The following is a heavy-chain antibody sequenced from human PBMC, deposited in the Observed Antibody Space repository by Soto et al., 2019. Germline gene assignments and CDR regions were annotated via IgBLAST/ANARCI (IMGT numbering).Heavy chain of an antibody. CDR2: IIPMFGTA. Sequence: QVQLVQSGAEVKKPESSVKVSCKAPGGTFSTYAISWVRQAPGQGLEWMGGIIPMFGTASYAQRFQDRVTITADESTNTDYMELSSLRSEDTAVYFCASGIQLWLRRVNNGYSGWGQGTLVTVSS. CDR3: ASGIQLWLRRVNNGYSG. CDR1: GGTFSTYA. V-gene: IGHV1-69*12. D-gene: IGHD5-18*01. J-gene: IGHJ4*02.